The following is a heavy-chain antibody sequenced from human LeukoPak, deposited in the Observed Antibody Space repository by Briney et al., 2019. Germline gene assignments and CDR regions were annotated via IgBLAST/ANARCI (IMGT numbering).Heavy chain of an antibody. CDR2: IIPILGIA. Sequence: SVKVSCKASGGTFSSYAISWVRQAPGQGLEWMGRIIPILGIANYAQKFQGRVTITADKSTSTAYMELRSLRSDDTAVYYCARDRSVAGTPHNYWGQGTLVTVSS. V-gene: IGHV1-69*04. CDR3: ARDRSVAGTPHNY. CDR1: GGTFSSYA. D-gene: IGHD6-19*01. J-gene: IGHJ4*02.